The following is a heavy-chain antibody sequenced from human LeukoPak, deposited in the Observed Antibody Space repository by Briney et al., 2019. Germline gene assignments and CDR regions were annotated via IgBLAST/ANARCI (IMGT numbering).Heavy chain of an antibody. CDR3: AREWDSGSYYLGYFDY. J-gene: IGHJ4*02. CDR2: IRNKANSYTT. CDR1: GFTFSDHY. Sequence: AGGSLGLSCAASGFTFSDHYMDWVRQAPGKGLEWVGRIRNKANSYTTEYAASVKGRFTISRDDSKNSLYLQMNSLKCEDTAVYYCAREWDSGSYYLGYFDYWGQGTLVTVSS. V-gene: IGHV3-72*01. D-gene: IGHD1-26*01.